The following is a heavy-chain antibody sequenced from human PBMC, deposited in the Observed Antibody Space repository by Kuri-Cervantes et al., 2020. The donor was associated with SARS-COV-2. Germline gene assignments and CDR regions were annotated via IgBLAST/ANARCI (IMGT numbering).Heavy chain of an antibody. V-gene: IGHV4-38-2*02. D-gene: IGHD2-2*02. CDR1: GDSISTGYY. Sequence: SETLSLTCSVSGDSISTGYYWNWIRQSPEKGLEWIGSVHHSGSTYYNPSLKSRVTISVDTSKNQFSLKLSSVTAADTAVYYCARVWPYCSSTSCYTPGAFDIWGQGAMVTVSS. CDR2: VHHSGST. CDR3: ARVWPYCSSTSCYTPGAFDI. J-gene: IGHJ3*02.